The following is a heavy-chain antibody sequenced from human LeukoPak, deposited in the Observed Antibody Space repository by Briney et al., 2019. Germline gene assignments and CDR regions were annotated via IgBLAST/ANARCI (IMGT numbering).Heavy chain of an antibody. V-gene: IGHV3-64D*08. CDR2: VRGHGERA. CDR3: VKGSGTGWYVS. D-gene: IGHD6-19*01. J-gene: IGHJ5*02. CDR1: GLSLSGSS. Sequence: GGCLRLACAASGLSLSGSSIQSVRQAAGGGLEPVAAVRGHGERAYNGGSVKGRFIISRDNSKNTLCLEMTRLRHEGTAVYYCVKGSGTGWYVSWGQGTLITVSP.